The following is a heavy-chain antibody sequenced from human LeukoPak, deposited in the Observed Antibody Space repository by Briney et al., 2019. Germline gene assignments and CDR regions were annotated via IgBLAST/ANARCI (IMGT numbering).Heavy chain of an antibody. CDR3: AREGISYDSSGYYYPFDY. Sequence: ASVKVSCKASGHTFTGYYMHWVRQAPGQGLEWMGWINPNSGGTNYAQKFQGRVTMTRDTSISTAYMELSRLRSDDTAVYYCAREGISYDSSGYYYPFDYWGQGTLVTVSS. D-gene: IGHD3-22*01. J-gene: IGHJ4*02. V-gene: IGHV1-2*02. CDR1: GHTFTGYY. CDR2: INPNSGGT.